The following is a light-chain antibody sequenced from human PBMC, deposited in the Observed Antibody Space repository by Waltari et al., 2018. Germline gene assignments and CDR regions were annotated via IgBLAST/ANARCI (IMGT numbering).Light chain of an antibody. CDR2: WAS. V-gene: IGKV4-1*01. CDR1: QSVLYSSNNKNY. J-gene: IGKJ2*01. CDR3: QQYYGTPPYT. Sequence: DIVMTQSPDSLAVSLGERATLNCNSGQSVLYSSNNKNYLAWYQQKPGQPPKLLIYWASTRESGVPDRFSGSGSGTDFTLTISSLQAEDVAVYYCQQYYGTPPYTFGQGTKLEIK.